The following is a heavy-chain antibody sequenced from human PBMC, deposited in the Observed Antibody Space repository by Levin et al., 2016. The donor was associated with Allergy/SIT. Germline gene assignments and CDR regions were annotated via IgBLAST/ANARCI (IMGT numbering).Heavy chain of an antibody. CDR1: GYTFTNHH. V-gene: IGHV1-46*01. J-gene: IGHJ4*02. CDR3: ARNGYYYKTSGYYDENHYFDY. CDR2: INPSGGST. Sequence: ASVKVSCKASGYTFTNHHIHWVRQAPGQGPEWMGVINPSGGSTSYAQKFQGRVTMTRDTSTTTVYMELSSLRSEDTAVFYCARNGYYYKTSGYYDENHYFDYWGQGTLVTVSS. D-gene: IGHD3-22*01.